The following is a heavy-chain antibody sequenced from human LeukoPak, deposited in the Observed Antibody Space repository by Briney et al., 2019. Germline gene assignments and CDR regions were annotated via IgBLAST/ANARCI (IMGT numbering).Heavy chain of an antibody. CDR1: GFTFSSYA. CDR2: ISGSGGST. CDR3: AKCRGIAAAGTRDWFDP. D-gene: IGHD6-13*01. V-gene: IGHV3-23*01. Sequence: GGSLRLSCAASGFTFSSYAMSWVRRAPGKGLEWVSAISGSGGSTYYADSVRGRFTISRDNSKNTLYLQMNSLRAEDTAVYYCAKCRGIAAAGTRDWFDPWGQGTLVTVSS. J-gene: IGHJ5*02.